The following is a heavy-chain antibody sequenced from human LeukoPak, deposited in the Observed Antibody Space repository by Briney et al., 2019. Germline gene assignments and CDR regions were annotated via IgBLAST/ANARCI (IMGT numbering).Heavy chain of an antibody. CDR1: GGSISSYY. J-gene: IGHJ3*02. CDR2: IYYSGST. D-gene: IGHD2-15*01. V-gene: IGHV4-59*01. Sequence: SETLSLTCTVSGGSISSYYWSWIRQPPGKGLEWIGYIYYSGSTNYNPSLKSRVTISVDTSKNQFSLKLSSVTAADTAVYYCATPSSGGANDASDIWGQGTMVTVSS. CDR3: ATPSSGGANDASDI.